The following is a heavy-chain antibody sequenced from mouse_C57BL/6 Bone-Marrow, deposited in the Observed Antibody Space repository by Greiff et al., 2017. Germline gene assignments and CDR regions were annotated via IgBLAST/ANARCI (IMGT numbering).Heavy chain of an antibody. Sequence: EVQLQQSGPELVKPGASVKLSCKASGYTFTDYYMNWVKQSHGKSLEWIGDINPYNGGTSYNQQFKGKGTLTVDKSSSTAFMELRSLTSEDSAVYYCARGYFDDAMDYWGQGTSVTVSS. J-gene: IGHJ4*01. CDR3: ARGYFDDAMDY. CDR1: GYTFTDYY. V-gene: IGHV1-26*01. CDR2: INPYNGGT.